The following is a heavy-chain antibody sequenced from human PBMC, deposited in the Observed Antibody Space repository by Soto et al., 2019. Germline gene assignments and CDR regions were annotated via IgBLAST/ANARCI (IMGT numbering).Heavy chain of an antibody. V-gene: IGHV3-23*01. CDR1: GFSFSSYA. CDR3: AKDHEGYSSGWYYFDY. D-gene: IGHD6-19*01. Sequence: EVQLLESGGGLVQPGGSLRLSCAASGFSFSSYAMSWVRQAPGKGLEWVSAISGSGGSTYYADSVKGRFTISRDNSKNTLYLQMNSLRAEDTAVYYCAKDHEGYSSGWYYFDYRGQGTLVTVSS. CDR2: ISGSGGST. J-gene: IGHJ4*02.